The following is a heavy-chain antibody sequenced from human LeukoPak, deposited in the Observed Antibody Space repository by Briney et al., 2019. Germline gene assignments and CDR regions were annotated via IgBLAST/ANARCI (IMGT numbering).Heavy chain of an antibody. V-gene: IGHV3-48*02. J-gene: IGHJ6*03. CDR1: GFTFSSYS. D-gene: IGHD6-13*01. CDR2: ISSSSTTI. CDR3: ARDAQHLVDLYYYYYYMDV. Sequence: GGSLRLSCAASGFTFSSYSMNWVRQAPGKGLEWVSYISSSSTTIYYADSVKDRFTISRDNAKNSLYLQINSLRDEDTAVYYCARDAQHLVDLYYYYYYMDVWGKGTTVTVSS.